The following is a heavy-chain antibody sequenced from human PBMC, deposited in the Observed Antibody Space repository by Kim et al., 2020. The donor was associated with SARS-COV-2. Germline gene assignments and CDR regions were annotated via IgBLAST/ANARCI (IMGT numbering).Heavy chain of an antibody. CDR1: GFTFRSYG. CDR3: AKAGGVQIDY. CDR2: ISYDGSNN. J-gene: IGHJ4*02. V-gene: IGHV3-30*18. Sequence: GGSLRLSCAASGFTFRSYGMHWVRQAPGKGLEWVALISYDGSNNLYSDSVKGRFTISRDNSKNTLYLQMNSLRAEDTAVYYCAKAGGVQIDYWGQGTLVTVSS. D-gene: IGHD3-16*01.